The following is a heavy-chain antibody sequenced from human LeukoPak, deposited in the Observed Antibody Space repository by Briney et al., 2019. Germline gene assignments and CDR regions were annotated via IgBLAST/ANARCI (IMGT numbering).Heavy chain of an antibody. Sequence: GGSLRLSCAASGFTFSSYSMHWVRQAPGKGLEWVSYISSSSSTKYYAESVKGRFNLSRDNPKNSLYLQVNTLRAEDKALYDFARDKPFWGSGRHFDDWGQGNLVTVSS. CDR1: GFTFSSYS. J-gene: IGHJ4*02. V-gene: IGHV3-48*01. CDR2: ISSSSSTK. CDR3: ARDKPFWGSGRHFDD. D-gene: IGHD3-10*01.